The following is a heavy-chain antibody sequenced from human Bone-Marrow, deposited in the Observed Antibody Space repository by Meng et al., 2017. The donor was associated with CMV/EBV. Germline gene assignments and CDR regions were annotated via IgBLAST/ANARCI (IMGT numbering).Heavy chain of an antibody. Sequence: SLKISCAASGFTFDDYAMHWVRQAPGKGLEWVSGISWTSGSIGYADSVKGRFTIPRDNAKNSLYPQMNSLRAEDTALYYCAKDLYSYGSGWFDPWGQGTLVTVSS. V-gene: IGHV3-9*01. J-gene: IGHJ5*02. CDR1: GFTFDDYA. CDR2: ISWTSGSI. D-gene: IGHD5-18*01. CDR3: AKDLYSYGSGWFDP.